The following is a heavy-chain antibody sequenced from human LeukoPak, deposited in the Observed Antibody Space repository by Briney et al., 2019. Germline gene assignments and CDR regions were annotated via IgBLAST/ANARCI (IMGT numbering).Heavy chain of an antibody. CDR1: GFPFRSYA. J-gene: IGHJ4*02. CDR2: ISGSGSST. Sequence: GGPLRLSCGASGFPFRSYAMSGVRQAPGKELEGVFTISGSGSSTYYADNVKCPFTIYKDNSKNTLYLKRNSVKDEDTAVYYCAKDNWVGEFPSWGQGTLVTVSS. V-gene: IGHV3-23*01. CDR3: AKDNWVGEFPS. D-gene: IGHD3-10*01.